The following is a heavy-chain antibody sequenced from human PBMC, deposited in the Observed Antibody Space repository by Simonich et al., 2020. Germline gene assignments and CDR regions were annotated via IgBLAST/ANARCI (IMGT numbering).Heavy chain of an antibody. V-gene: IGHV5-51*01. CDR1: GYRFTSYW. CDR2: SYPVDTDT. CDR3: ARQLNDFDI. Sequence: EVQLVQSGAEVKKPGESLKISCQGSGYRFTSYWFCWVRQLPVTGLEWNGISYPVDTDTRYSPSCKCKVTISADKSISTAYLQWSSLKASDTAMYYCARQLNDFDIWGQGTMVTVSS. D-gene: IGHD1-1*01. J-gene: IGHJ3*02.